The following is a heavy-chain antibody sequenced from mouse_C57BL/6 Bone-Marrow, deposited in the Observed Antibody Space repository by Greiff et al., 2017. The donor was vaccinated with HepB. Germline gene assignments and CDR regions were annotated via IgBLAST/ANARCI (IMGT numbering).Heavy chain of an antibody. J-gene: IGHJ3*01. D-gene: IGHD2-1*01. V-gene: IGHV1-54*01. CDR3: ARAIYYGNSFAY. Sequence: QVQLKQSGAELVRPGTSVKVSCKASGYAFTNYLIEWVTQRPGQGLEWIGVINPGSGGTNYNEKFKGKATLTADKSSSTAYMQISSLTSEDSAVYVCARAIYYGNSFAYWGQGTLVTVSA. CDR2: INPGSGGT. CDR1: GYAFTNYL.